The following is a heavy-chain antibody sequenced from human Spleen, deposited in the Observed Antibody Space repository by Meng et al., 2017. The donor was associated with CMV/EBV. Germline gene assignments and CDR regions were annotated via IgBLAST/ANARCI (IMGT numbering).Heavy chain of an antibody. CDR2: VSYDGDNK. D-gene: IGHD3-16*01. CDR3: ARDHPRRFSGMDV. CDR1: GISFSTYA. Sequence: GGSLRLSCAGSGISFSTYAVNWVRQAPGKGLEWVAAVSYDGDNKYYADSVKGRFTISRDNSKITVYPQMNSLKGEDTAVYYCARDHPRRFSGMDVWGQGTTVTVSS. J-gene: IGHJ6*02. V-gene: IGHV3-30-3*01.